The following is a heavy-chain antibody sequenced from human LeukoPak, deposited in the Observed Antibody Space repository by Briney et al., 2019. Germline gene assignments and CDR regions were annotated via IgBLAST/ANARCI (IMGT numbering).Heavy chain of an antibody. D-gene: IGHD3-9*01. CDR2: FSSSSSYI. CDR3: ARCPYYDILTGYQSDY. Sequence: PGGSLRLSCAASGFTFSCYSMNGVRQAPGRGREWVSSFSSSSSYIYYADSVKGRFTSSRDNAKNSLYLQMISLRAENTAVYYCARCPYYDILTGYQSDYWGQGTLVTVSS. CDR1: GFTFSCYS. J-gene: IGHJ4*02. V-gene: IGHV3-21*01.